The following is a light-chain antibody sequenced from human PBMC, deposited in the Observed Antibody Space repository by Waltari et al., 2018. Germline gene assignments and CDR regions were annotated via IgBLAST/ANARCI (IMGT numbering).Light chain of an antibody. CDR1: QNIINF. J-gene: IGKJ1*01. CDR2: DAS. CDR3: HQRRNWPGT. Sequence: EIVLTQSPATLSLSPGDRATLSCRASQNIINFLAWYQQKPGQAPRLLIFDASKRAPGIPARFSGSGSGTDFTLTISSREPEDFAVYYCHQRRNWPGTFGQGTKVEIK. V-gene: IGKV3-11*01.